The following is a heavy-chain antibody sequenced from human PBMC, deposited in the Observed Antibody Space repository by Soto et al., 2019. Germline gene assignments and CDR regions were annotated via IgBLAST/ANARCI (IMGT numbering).Heavy chain of an antibody. CDR3: ARDPRGVRPAGTGYYFDY. CDR2: IYYSGST. Sequence: QVQLQESGPGLVKPSETLSLTRTVSGGSVSSGSYYWSWIRQPPGKGLEWIGYIYYSGSTNYNPSLKSRVTISVDTSKNQFSLKLSSVTAADTAVYYCARDPRGVRPAGTGYYFDYWGQGTLVTVSS. J-gene: IGHJ4*02. D-gene: IGHD6-13*01. V-gene: IGHV4-61*01. CDR1: GGSVSSGSYY.